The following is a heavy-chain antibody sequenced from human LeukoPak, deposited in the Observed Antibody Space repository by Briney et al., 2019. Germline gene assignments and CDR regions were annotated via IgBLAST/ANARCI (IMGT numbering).Heavy chain of an antibody. CDR2: IIPIFGTA. CDR1: GGTFSSYA. D-gene: IGHD1-26*01. Sequence: GASVKVSCKASGGTFSSYAISWVRQAPGQGLEWMGGIIPIFGTANYAQKFQGRVTMTEDTSTDTAYMELSSLRSEDTAVYYCATDLRGKYDFDYWGQGTLVAVSS. CDR3: ATDLRGKYDFDY. J-gene: IGHJ4*02. V-gene: IGHV1-69*06.